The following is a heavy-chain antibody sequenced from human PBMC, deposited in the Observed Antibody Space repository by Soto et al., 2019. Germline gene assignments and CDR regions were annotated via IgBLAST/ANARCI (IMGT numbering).Heavy chain of an antibody. CDR2: IYYSGST. V-gene: IGHV4-30-4*01. D-gene: IGHD3-10*01. J-gene: IGHJ4*02. CDR1: GGSISSGDYY. CDR3: ARVGGFGATTIDY. Sequence: QMQPQESGPGLVKPSQILSLTCTVSGGSISSGDYYWSWIRQPPGKGLEWIGYIYYSGSTYYNPSLKSRVTISVDTSKNQFSLKLSSVTAADTAVYYCARVGGFGATTIDYWGQGTLVTVSS.